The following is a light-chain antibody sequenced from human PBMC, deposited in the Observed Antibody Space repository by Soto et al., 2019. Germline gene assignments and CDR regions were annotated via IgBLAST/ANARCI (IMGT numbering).Light chain of an antibody. Sequence: QSALTQPVSVSGSPGQSITISCTGTSSDVGSYSLVSWYQQHPGKAPKLIIYEGTKWPSGISDRFSGSQSGNTASLTISGLEVEDETDYYCCSYASSSASVLFGGGTKLTVL. V-gene: IGLV2-23*01. CDR3: CSYASSSASVL. J-gene: IGLJ3*02. CDR1: SSDVGSYSL. CDR2: EGT.